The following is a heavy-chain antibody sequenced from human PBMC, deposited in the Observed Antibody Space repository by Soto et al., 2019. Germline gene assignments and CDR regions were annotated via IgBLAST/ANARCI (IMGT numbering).Heavy chain of an antibody. V-gene: IGHV1-69*05. CDR1: GGTFSSYA. D-gene: IGHD1-7*01. J-gene: IGHJ6*02. Sequence: QVQLVQSGAEVKKPGSSVKVSCKASGGTFSSYAISWVRQAPGQGLEWMGGIIPIFGTANYAQKFQGRVTITPDESTSTAYMERRSLRSEDTAVYYCARQIVVTGTYAHYYRMDVWSQGTTVPVSS. CDR2: IIPIFGTA. CDR3: ARQIVVTGTYAHYYRMDV.